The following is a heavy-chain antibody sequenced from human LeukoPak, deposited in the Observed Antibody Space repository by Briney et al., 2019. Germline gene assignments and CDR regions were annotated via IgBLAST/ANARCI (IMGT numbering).Heavy chain of an antibody. CDR1: GYTLTELS. V-gene: IGHV1-24*01. CDR2: FDPEDGET. Sequence: ASVKVSCKVSGYTLTELSMYWVRQAPGKGLEWMGGFDPEDGETIYAQKFQGRVTMTEDTSTDTAYMELSSLRSEDTAVYYCATSYGGDFWSGSRFDYWGQGTLVTVSS. CDR3: ATSYGGDFWSGSRFDY. D-gene: IGHD3-3*01. J-gene: IGHJ4*02.